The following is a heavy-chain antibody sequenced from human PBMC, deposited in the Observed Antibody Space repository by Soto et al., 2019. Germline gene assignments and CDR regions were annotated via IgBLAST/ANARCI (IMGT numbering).Heavy chain of an antibody. V-gene: IGHV3-23*01. Sequence: GGSLRLSCAASGFTFSSYAMSWVRQAPGKGLEWVSAISGSGGSTYYADSVKGRFTISRDNSKNTLYLQMNSLRAEDTAVYYCANQILYDILTGYYRGPDAFDIWGQGTMVTVSS. D-gene: IGHD3-9*01. CDR2: ISGSGGST. CDR1: GFTFSSYA. J-gene: IGHJ3*02. CDR3: ANQILYDILTGYYRGPDAFDI.